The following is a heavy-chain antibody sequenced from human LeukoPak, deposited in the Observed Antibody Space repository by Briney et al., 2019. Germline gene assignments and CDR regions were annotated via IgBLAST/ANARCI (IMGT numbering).Heavy chain of an antibody. CDR1: GFTFSSYS. J-gene: IGHJ4*02. Sequence: GGSLRLSCAASGFTFSSYSMNWVCQAPGKGLEWVSSISSSSTYIYYADSVKGRFTISRDNAKNPLYLQMNSLRAEDTAVYYCARVEFSGSYFSDYWGQGTLVTVSS. V-gene: IGHV3-21*01. CDR3: ARVEFSGSYFSDY. CDR2: ISSSSTYI. D-gene: IGHD1-26*01.